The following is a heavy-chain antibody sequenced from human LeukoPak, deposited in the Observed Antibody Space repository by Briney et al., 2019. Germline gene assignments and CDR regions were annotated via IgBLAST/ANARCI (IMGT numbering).Heavy chain of an antibody. Sequence: PSETLSLTCTVSGGSISSGDYYWSWIRQPPGKGLEWIGSIYYSGITYYNPSLKSRLIISVDTPKNQFSLRLTSVTAADTAVYYCARGDYYYGSGSYYSPTFDYWGQGTLVTVSS. J-gene: IGHJ4*02. CDR1: GGSISSGDYY. V-gene: IGHV4-30-4*01. D-gene: IGHD3-10*01. CDR3: ARGDYYYGSGSYYSPTFDY. CDR2: IYYSGIT.